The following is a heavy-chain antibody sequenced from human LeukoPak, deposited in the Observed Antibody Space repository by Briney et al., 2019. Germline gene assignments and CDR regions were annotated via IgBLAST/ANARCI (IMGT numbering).Heavy chain of an antibody. CDR3: ARAMSLNWFDP. CDR2: ISTSGST. CDR1: GGFISSDNYY. V-gene: IGHV4-61*02. D-gene: IGHD5/OR15-5a*01. J-gene: IGHJ5*02. Sequence: SETLSLTCTVSGGFISSDNYYWTWIRQPAGEGLEWIGRISTSGSTNYNPSLKSRVTISVDTSKNQLSLKLSSVTAADTAVFYCARAMSLNWFDPWGQGTLVTVSS.